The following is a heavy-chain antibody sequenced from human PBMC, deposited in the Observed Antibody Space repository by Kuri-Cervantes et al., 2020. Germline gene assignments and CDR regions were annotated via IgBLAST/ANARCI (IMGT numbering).Heavy chain of an antibody. CDR1: GFTFSSYS. CDR2: IRSKAHNYAT. V-gene: IGHV3-73*01. D-gene: IGHD1-1*01. J-gene: IGHJ3*02. CDR3: SRLEDGLDI. Sequence: LSLTCAASGFTFSSYSMNWVRQASGKGLEWVGRIRSKAHNYATAYAASVEGRFTISRDDSKNTAYLQMNSLKTEDTAVYYCSRLEDGLDIWGQGTMVTVSS.